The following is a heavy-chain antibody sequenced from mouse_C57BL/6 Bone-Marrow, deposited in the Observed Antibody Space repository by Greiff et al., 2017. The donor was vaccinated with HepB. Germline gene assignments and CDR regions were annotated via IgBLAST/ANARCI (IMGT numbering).Heavy chain of an antibody. D-gene: IGHD2-4*01. CDR2: IDPSDSYT. Sequence: VQVVESGAELVKPGASVKLSCKASGYTFTSYWMQWVKQRPGQGLEWIGEIDPSDSYTNYNQKFKGKATLTVDTSSSTAYMQLSSLTSEDSAVYYCARSRVMITTGYYFDYWGQGTTLTVSS. J-gene: IGHJ2*01. CDR1: GYTFTSYW. V-gene: IGHV1-50*01. CDR3: ARSRVMITTGYYFDY.